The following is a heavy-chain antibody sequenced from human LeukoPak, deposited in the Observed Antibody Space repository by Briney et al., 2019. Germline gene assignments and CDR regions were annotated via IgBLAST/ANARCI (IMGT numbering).Heavy chain of an antibody. Sequence: GALRLSCAASGFIFSNAWMNWVRQAPGKGLEWVGRIKSKTDGGTTDYAAPVKGRFTISRDDSKNTLYLQMNSLKTEDTAVYYCTTTDHYYDSSGYYYGVVDYWGQGTLVTVSS. CDR3: TTTDHYYDSSGYYYGVVDY. CDR2: IKSKTDGGTT. J-gene: IGHJ4*02. D-gene: IGHD3-22*01. CDR1: GFIFSNAW. V-gene: IGHV3-15*07.